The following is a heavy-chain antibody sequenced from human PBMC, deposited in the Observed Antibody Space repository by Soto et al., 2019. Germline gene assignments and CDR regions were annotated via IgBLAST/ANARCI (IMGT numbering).Heavy chain of an antibody. J-gene: IGHJ4*02. V-gene: IGHV4-34*01. CDR3: ARAYYYDSSGYDDY. D-gene: IGHD3-22*01. Sequence: SETLSLTCAVYGGSFSGYYWSWIRQPPGKGLEWIGEINHSGSTNYNPSLKSRVTISVDTSKNQFSLKLSSVTAADTAVYYCARAYYYDSSGYDDYWGKGTLVTVSS. CDR1: GGSFSGYY. CDR2: INHSGST.